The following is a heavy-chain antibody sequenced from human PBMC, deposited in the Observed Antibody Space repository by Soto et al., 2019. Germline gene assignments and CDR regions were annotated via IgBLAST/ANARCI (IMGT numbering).Heavy chain of an antibody. D-gene: IGHD2-21*02. Sequence: QVQLQESGPGLVKPSQTLSLTCSVSGGSISSGGYYWSWIRLSPGKGLEWIGYIHYSGSTYSNPAPTNRVIISVDTSKNQFPLRLSSATAATPAAYYCARDTQSNCGVDCYSGVRYYFHYWGQGTRVTVSS. V-gene: IGHV4-31*03. CDR1: GGSISSGGYY. CDR3: ARDTQSNCGVDCYSGVRYYFHY. CDR2: IHYSGST. J-gene: IGHJ4*02.